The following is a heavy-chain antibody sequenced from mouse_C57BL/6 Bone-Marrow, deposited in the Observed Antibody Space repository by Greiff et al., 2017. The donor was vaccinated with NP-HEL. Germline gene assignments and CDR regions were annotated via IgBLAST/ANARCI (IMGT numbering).Heavy chain of an antibody. D-gene: IGHD1-1*01. J-gene: IGHJ1*03. CDR2: SRNKANDYTT. CDR1: GFTFSDFY. Sequence: DVMLVESGGGLVQSGRSLRLSCATSGFTFSDFYMEWVRQAPGKGLEWIAASRNKANDYTTEYSASVKGRFIVSRDTSQSILYLQMNALRAEDTAIYYCARVTTVVARGYFDVWGTGTTVTVSS. CDR3: ARVTTVVARGYFDV. V-gene: IGHV7-1*01.